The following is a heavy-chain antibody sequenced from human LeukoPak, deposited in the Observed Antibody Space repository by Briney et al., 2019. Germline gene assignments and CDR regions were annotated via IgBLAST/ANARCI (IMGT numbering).Heavy chain of an antibody. V-gene: IGHV3-11*01. J-gene: IGHJ4*02. CDR1: GFTFSDYY. CDR3: ARDGSGFFDY. CDR2: ISSSSGTI. Sequence: PGGSLRLSCAASGFTFSDYYMSWIRRAPGKGLEWLSYISSSSGTIHYADSVKGRFTISRDNAKNSLYLQMNSLRAEDTAVYYCARDGSGFFDYWGQGTLVIVSS. D-gene: IGHD6-25*01.